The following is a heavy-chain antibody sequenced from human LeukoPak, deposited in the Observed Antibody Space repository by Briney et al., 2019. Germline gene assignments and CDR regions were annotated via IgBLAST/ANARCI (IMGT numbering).Heavy chain of an antibody. J-gene: IGHJ6*02. D-gene: IGHD3-10*01. CDR1: GFTFSSYW. V-gene: IGHV3-74*01. CDR3: AREDMVRGDPRYYYYGMDV. Sequence: GGSLRLSCAASGFTFSSYWMHWVRQAPGKGLVWVSRINSDGSSASYADSVKGRFTISRDNAKNTLYLQMNSLRAEDTAVYYCAREDMVRGDPRYYYYGMDVWGQGTTVTVSS. CDR2: INSDGSSA.